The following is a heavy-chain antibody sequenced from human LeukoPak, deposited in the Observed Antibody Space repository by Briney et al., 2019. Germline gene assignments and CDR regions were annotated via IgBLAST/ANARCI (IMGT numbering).Heavy chain of an antibody. Sequence: ASVKVSCKASGYTFTGYYMHWVRQAPGQGLEWMGWINPNSGGTDYAQKFQGRVTMTRDTSISTAYMELSRLRPDDTAVYYCARGVYRKRPDCSSTSCSTYFDYWGQGTLVTVSS. CDR1: GYTFTGYY. V-gene: IGHV1-2*02. D-gene: IGHD2-2*01. CDR2: INPNSGGT. J-gene: IGHJ4*02. CDR3: ARGVYRKRPDCSSTSCSTYFDY.